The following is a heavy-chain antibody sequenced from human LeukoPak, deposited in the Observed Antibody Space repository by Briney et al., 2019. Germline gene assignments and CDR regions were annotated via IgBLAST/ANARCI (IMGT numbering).Heavy chain of an antibody. Sequence: ASVKVSCKASGYTFTSYGISWVRQAPGQGLEWMGWISAYNGNTNYAQKLQGRVTMTTDTSTSTACMELRSLRSDDTAVYYCARDPQTYGRGTEYFQHWGQGTLVTVSS. D-gene: IGHD4-17*01. CDR3: ARDPQTYGRGTEYFQH. J-gene: IGHJ1*01. CDR1: GYTFTSYG. V-gene: IGHV1-18*01. CDR2: ISAYNGNT.